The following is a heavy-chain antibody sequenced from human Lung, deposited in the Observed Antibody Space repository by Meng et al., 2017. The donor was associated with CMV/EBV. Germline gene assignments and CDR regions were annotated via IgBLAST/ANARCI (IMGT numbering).Heavy chain of an antibody. D-gene: IGHD1-14*01. CDR1: GYTLTGYY. J-gene: IGHJ4*02. Sequence: ASXXVSXKASGYTLTGYYMYWVRQGPGQGLEWMGWINPKTGGTRYAQKFQGRVSMPRDTSISTAYMELSRLRSDDTAVYYCARDRYVIITEKFVFRGQGTLVTVSS. CDR2: INPKTGGT. V-gene: IGHV1-2*02. CDR3: ARDRYVIITEKFVF.